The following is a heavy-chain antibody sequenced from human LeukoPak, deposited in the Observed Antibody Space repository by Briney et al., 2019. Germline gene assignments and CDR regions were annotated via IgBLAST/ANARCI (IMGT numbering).Heavy chain of an antibody. Sequence: PGRSLRLSCAASGFTFSSYAMHWVRQAPGKGLEWVAVISYDGSNKYYADSVKGRFTISRDNSKNTLYLQMNSLRAEDTAVYYCAMGVCSTSCYTTDYWGQGTLVTVSS. J-gene: IGHJ4*02. CDR1: GFTFSSYA. CDR3: AMGVCSTSCYTTDY. D-gene: IGHD2-2*02. V-gene: IGHV3-30-3*01. CDR2: ISYDGSNK.